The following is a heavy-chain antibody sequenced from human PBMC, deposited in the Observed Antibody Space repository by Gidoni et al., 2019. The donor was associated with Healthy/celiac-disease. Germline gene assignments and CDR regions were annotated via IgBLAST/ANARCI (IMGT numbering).Heavy chain of an antibody. D-gene: IGHD2-8*02. CDR3: TRHVQAERGYCTGGVCYTDDY. Sequence: EVQLVESGGGLVQPGGSLKLSCAASGFTFRCSAIPWVRQASGKGLEWVGRIRSKANSYATAYAATVKGRFTISRDDSKNTAYLQMNSLKTEDTAVYYCTRHVQAERGYCTGGVCYTDDYWGQGTLVTVSS. CDR2: IRSKANSYAT. V-gene: IGHV3-73*02. CDR1: GFTFRCSA. J-gene: IGHJ4*02.